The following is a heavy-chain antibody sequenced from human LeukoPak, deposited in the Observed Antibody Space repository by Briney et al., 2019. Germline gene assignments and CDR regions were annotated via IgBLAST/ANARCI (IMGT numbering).Heavy chain of an antibody. CDR1: GGSISSSSYY. V-gene: IGHV4-39*07. CDR3: ARRGEQWLVRFYRGYFDY. CDR2: IYYSGST. Sequence: PSETLSLTCTVSGGSISSSSYYWGWIRQPPGKGLEWIGSIYYSGSTYYNPSLKSRVTISVDTSKNQFSLKLSSVTAADTAVYYCARRGEQWLVRFYRGYFDYWGQGTLVTVSS. D-gene: IGHD6-19*01. J-gene: IGHJ4*02.